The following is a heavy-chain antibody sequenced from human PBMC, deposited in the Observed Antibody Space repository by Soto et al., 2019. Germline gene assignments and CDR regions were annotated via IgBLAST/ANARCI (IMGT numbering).Heavy chain of an antibody. CDR3: ARDRYFDWLYPLYGMDV. Sequence: QVQLQESGPGLVKPSETLSLTCTVSGGSVSSGSYYWSLIRQPPGKGLEWIGYIYYSGSTNYNPSLKSRVTISVDTSKNQFSLKLSSVTAADTAVYYCARDRYFDWLYPLYGMDVWGQGTTVTVSS. CDR1: GGSVSSGSYY. J-gene: IGHJ6*02. D-gene: IGHD3-9*01. CDR2: IYYSGST. V-gene: IGHV4-61*01.